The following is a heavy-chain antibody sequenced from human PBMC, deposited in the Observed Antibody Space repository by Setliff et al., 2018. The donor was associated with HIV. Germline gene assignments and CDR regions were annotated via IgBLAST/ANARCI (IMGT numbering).Heavy chain of an antibody. J-gene: IGHJ6*02. V-gene: IGHV1-69*13. CDR2: IIPIFNTA. CDR3: ARGSGGYCSGGSCYFGFGLAL. D-gene: IGHD2-15*01. Sequence: SVKVSCKGSGYIFNSYGMSWVRQAPGQGLEWMGGIIPIFNTANYAQKFQGRVTITADESTSTAYMELSSLGSEDTAVYYCARGSGGYCSGGSCYFGFGLALWGQGTTVTVSS. CDR1: GYIFNSYG.